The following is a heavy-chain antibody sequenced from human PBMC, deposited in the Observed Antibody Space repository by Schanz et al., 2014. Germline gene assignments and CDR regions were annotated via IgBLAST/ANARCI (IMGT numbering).Heavy chain of an antibody. J-gene: IGHJ4*01. CDR1: GFTFSAFG. D-gene: IGHD2-15*01. CDR2: TSHDGSFT. CDR3: ATQYCSGTTCYTDSWDH. Sequence: VQLVESGGGVVQPGGSLRLSCAASGFTFSAFGMHWVRQAPGKGLVWVSRTSHDGSFTTFADSVKGRFTISRDNAKNALYLQMNSLRAEDTAVYYCATQYCSGTTCYTDSWDHWGQGTLVTVSS. V-gene: IGHV3-74*02.